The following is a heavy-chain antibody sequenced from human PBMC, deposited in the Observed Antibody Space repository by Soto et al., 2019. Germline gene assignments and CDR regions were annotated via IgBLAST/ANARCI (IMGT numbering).Heavy chain of an antibody. J-gene: IGHJ6*02. CDR1: GYTFTSYG. D-gene: IGHD2-2*01. CDR3: ERAPGYKLLSYYYDGMDV. Sequence: GASVKVSCKASGYTFTSYGISWVRQAPGQGLEWMGWISAYNGNTNYAQKLQGRVTMTTDTSTSTAYMELRSMRSDDTAVYYCERAPGYKLLSYYYDGMDVWGQGTTATVSS. CDR2: ISAYNGNT. V-gene: IGHV1-18*04.